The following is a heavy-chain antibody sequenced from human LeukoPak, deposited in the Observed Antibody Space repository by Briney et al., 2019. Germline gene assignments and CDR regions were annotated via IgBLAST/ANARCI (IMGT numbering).Heavy chain of an antibody. Sequence: GGSLRLSCAASGFIFSNYAMTWVRKAPGKGLEWVSIIGGVSESFYYADSVKGRFTVSRDNSKDTLYLQINSLRDEDTAVYYCARRWLGDPYGMDVWGQGTTVSVSS. CDR3: ARRWLGDPYGMDV. J-gene: IGHJ6*02. CDR2: IGGVSESF. CDR1: GFIFSNYA. D-gene: IGHD3-10*01. V-gene: IGHV3-23*01.